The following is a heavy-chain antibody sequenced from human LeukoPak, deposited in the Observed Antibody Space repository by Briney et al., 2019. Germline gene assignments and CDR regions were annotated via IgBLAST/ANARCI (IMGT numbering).Heavy chain of an antibody. CDR2: IYYSGST. D-gene: IGHD1-26*01. J-gene: IGHJ4*02. V-gene: IGHV4-39*01. CDR1: GDSTSSDRYY. Sequence: SETLSLTCTISGDSTSSDRYYGGWVRQPPGKGLEWIGNIYYSGSTYYNPSLKSRVTMSVDTSKNQFFLRLNSVTAADTAVYYCARGRPYSGGYHLDYWGQGTLVTVSP. CDR3: ARGRPYSGGYHLDY.